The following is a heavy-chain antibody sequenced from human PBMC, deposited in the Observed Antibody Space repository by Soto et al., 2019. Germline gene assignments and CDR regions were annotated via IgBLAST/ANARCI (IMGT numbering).Heavy chain of an antibody. D-gene: IGHD2-8*02. CDR1: GGSTSRTNW. J-gene: IGHJ3*02. CDR3: ARATWWGDSLNAFDI. V-gene: IGHV4-4*02. Sequence: SETLSLTCAVSGGSTSRTNWWSWVRQPPGKGLEWIGEIYHSGSTNYNPSLKSRVTISVDKSKNQFSLKLSSVTAADTAVYYCARATWWGDSLNAFDIWGQGTMVTVSS. CDR2: IYHSGST.